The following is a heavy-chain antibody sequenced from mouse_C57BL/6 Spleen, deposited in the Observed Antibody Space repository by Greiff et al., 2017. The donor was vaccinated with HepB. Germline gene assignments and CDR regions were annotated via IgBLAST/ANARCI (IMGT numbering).Heavy chain of an antibody. V-gene: IGHV1-85*01. Sequence: QVQLKQSGPELVKPGASVKLSCKASGYTFTSYDINWVKQRPGQGLEWIGWIYPRDGSTKYNEKFKGKATLTVDTSSSTAYMELHSLTSEDSAVYFCAREEGAYAMDYWGQGTSVTVSS. CDR3: AREEGAYAMDY. J-gene: IGHJ4*01. CDR2: IYPRDGST. CDR1: GYTFTSYD.